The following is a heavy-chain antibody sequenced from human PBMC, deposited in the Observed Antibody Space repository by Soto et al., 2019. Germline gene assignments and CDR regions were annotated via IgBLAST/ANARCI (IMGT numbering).Heavy chain of an antibody. CDR1: GYTFTTSG. Sequence: QVQLVQSGPEVRKPGASVKVSCEASGYTFTTSGISWVRQVPGQGLEWMGWISTYNGDTNSAQNFQGRVLMTADTSTGKAYMELMSLKSDDTAVYYCAGQGSWPYYYYGLDVWGQGTTVTVSS. V-gene: IGHV1-18*01. D-gene: IGHD1-26*01. CDR3: AGQGSWPYYYYGLDV. J-gene: IGHJ6*02. CDR2: ISTYNGDT.